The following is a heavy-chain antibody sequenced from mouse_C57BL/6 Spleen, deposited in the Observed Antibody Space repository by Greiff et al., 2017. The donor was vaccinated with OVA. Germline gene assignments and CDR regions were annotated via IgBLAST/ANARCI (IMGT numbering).Heavy chain of an antibody. V-gene: IGHV1-59*01. J-gene: IGHJ2*01. CDR3: ARDSTVERFDY. CDR1: GYTFTSYW. CDR2: IDPSDSYT. Sequence: QVQLQQPGAELVRPGTSVKLSCKASGYTFTSYWMHWVKQRPGQGLEWIGVIDPSDSYTNYNQKFKGKATLTVDTSSSTAYMQLSSLTSEDSAVYYCARDSTVERFDYWGQGTTLTVSS. D-gene: IGHD1-1*01.